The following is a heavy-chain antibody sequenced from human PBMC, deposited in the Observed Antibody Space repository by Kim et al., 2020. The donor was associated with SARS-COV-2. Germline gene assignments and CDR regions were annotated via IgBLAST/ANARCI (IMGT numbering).Heavy chain of an antibody. D-gene: IGHD3-10*01. J-gene: IGHJ5*02. CDR2: ISSSGSTI. CDR3: ARVGGSGTRWFDP. CDR1: GFTFSSYE. V-gene: IGHV3-48*03. Sequence: LSLTCAASGFTFSSYEMNWVRQAPGKGLEWVSYISSSGSTIYYADSVKGRFTISRDNAKNSLYLQMNSLRAEDTAVYYCARVGGSGTRWFDPWGQGTLVTVSS.